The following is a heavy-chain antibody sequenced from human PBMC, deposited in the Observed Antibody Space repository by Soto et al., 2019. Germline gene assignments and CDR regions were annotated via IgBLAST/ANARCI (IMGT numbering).Heavy chain of an antibody. CDR3: ARGPRRYHILTGYSISAAFDI. J-gene: IGHJ3*02. V-gene: IGHV3-21*03. Sequence: EVQLVESGGGLVKPGGSLRLSCAASGFTFSSYSMNWVRQAPGKGLEWVSSISSSSSYIYYADSVKGRFTISRDNAKNQLYPQMNSLRAEDTAVYYCARGPRRYHILTGYSISAAFDIWGQGTMVTVSS. CDR1: GFTFSSYS. D-gene: IGHD3-9*01. CDR2: ISSSSSYI.